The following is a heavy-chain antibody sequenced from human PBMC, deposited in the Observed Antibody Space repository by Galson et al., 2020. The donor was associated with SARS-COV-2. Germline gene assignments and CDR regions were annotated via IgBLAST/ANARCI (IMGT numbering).Heavy chain of an antibody. CDR2: INHSGST. Sequence: SETLSLTCAVYGGSLGGNYWSWIRQPPGKGLEWIGEINHSGSTNSNPSLKSRVTISVDTSKNQFSLKVSSVIAADTAVYYCARKGWKVFYYYYGMDVWGQGTTVTVSS. CDR3: ARKGWKVFYYYYGMDV. D-gene: IGHD1-1*01. CDR1: GGSLGGNY. V-gene: IGHV4-34*01. J-gene: IGHJ6*02.